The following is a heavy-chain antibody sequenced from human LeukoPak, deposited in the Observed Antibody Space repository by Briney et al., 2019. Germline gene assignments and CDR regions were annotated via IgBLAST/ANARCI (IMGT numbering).Heavy chain of an antibody. J-gene: IGHJ4*02. CDR1: GFTFDDYA. V-gene: IGHV3-9*01. CDR3: AKDISGYYYDSSDPPGFDY. CDR2: ISWSSGSI. Sequence: HTGGSLRLSCAASGFTFDDYAMHWVRQAPGKGLEWVSGISWSSGSIGYADSVKGRFTISRDNAKNSLYLQMNSLRAEDTALYYCAKDISGYYYDSSDPPGFDYWGQGTLVTVSS. D-gene: IGHD3-22*01.